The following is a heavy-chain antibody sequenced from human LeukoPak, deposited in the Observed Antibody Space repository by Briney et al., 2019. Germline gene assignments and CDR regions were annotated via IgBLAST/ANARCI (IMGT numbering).Heavy chain of an antibody. J-gene: IGHJ4*02. V-gene: IGHV3-7*01. CDR1: GFTFSSYW. CDR2: VKQDGSER. CDR3: VREGPGDSFDC. Sequence: QPGGSLRLSCAASGFTFSSYWMSWVRQAPGKGLVWVANVKQDGSERYYVGSVRGRFTISRDNAKNSLYVQMNSLRVEDTAVYYCVREGPGDSFDCWGQGTLVTVSS.